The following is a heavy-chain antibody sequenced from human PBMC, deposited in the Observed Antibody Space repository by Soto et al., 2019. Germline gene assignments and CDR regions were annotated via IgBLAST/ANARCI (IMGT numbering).Heavy chain of an antibody. CDR3: ARPSDTISYFQH. CDR2: INHSGST. CDR1: GGSFSGYY. D-gene: IGHD3-3*01. J-gene: IGHJ1*01. Sequence: QVQLQQWGAGLLKPSETLSLTCAVYGGSFSGYYWSWIRQPPGKGLEWIGEINHSGSTNYNPSLKSRVTISVDTSKNQFSLKLSSVTAADTAVYYCARPSDTISYFQHWGQGTLVTVSS. V-gene: IGHV4-34*01.